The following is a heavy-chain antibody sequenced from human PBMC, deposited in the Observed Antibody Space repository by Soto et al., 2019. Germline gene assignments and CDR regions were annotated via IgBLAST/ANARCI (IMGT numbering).Heavy chain of an antibody. J-gene: IGHJ4*02. D-gene: IGHD5-12*01. CDR3: ARDREAYSGYDYPDY. Sequence: GGSLRLSCTASGFTLISYAMHWVRQAPGKGLEWVALISYDGSGKYYTDSVRGRFTISRDNSKNTLYLQMNSLRAEDTAVYYCARDREAYSGYDYPDYWGQGTLVTVSS. CDR1: GFTLISYA. CDR2: ISYDGSGK. V-gene: IGHV3-30-3*01.